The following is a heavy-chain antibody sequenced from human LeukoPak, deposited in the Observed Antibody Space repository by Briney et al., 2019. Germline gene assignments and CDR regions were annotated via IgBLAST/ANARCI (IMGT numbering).Heavy chain of an antibody. CDR3: ARGTLYATSWNFDY. J-gene: IGHJ4*02. V-gene: IGHV6-1*01. CDR1: GDSVSSNTAS. CDR2: TYYKSKWYN. D-gene: IGHD2-2*01. Sequence: SQTLSLTCAISGDSVSSNTASWNWIRQSPSRGLEWLGRTYYKSKWYNDYALSVKSRITLNPDTSKNQFSLQLNSVTPEDTAVYYCARGTLYATSWNFDYWGQGTLVTVSA.